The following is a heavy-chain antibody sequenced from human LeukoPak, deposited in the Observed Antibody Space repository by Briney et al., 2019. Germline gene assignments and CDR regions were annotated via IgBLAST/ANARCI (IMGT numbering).Heavy chain of an antibody. J-gene: IGHJ4*02. CDR3: ARTSQSGDCYNTMGY. V-gene: IGHV3-30*03. CDR2: ISYDGSNK. Sequence: GGSLRLSCAASGFTLSSYSMNWVRQAPGKGLEWVAVISYDGSNKYYADSVKGRFPISRDNSKNTLYLQMSSLRAEDTAVYYCARTSQSGDCYNTMGYWGQGTLVTVSS. D-gene: IGHD2-21*02. CDR1: GFTLSSYS.